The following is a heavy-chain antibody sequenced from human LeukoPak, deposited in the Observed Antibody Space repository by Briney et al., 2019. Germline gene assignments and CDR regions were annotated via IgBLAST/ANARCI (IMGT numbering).Heavy chain of an antibody. D-gene: IGHD1-1*01. CDR1: GGSFSGYY. J-gene: IGHJ3*02. Sequence: SETLSLTCAVYGGSFSGYYWSRIRQPPGKGLEWIGEINHSGRTNYNPSLKSRVTISVDTSKNQFSLKLSSVTAADTAVYYCARAGTYNWNDDAFDIWGQGTMVTVSS. CDR2: INHSGRT. CDR3: ARAGTYNWNDDAFDI. V-gene: IGHV4-34*01.